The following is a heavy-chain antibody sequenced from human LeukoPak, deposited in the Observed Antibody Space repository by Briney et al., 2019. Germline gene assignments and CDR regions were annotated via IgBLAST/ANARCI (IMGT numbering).Heavy chain of an antibody. D-gene: IGHD3-10*01. Sequence: GGSLRLSCAASGFTFNNYAMSWVRQAPGKGLEWVSSISGGGGSTYYADSVKGRFTISRDNSRNTLYLQINTLRAGDTAIFYCAKETTSDFGGAVNYWGQGTLVTVSS. CDR1: GFTFNNYA. CDR3: AKETTSDFGGAVNY. J-gene: IGHJ4*02. V-gene: IGHV3-23*01. CDR2: ISGGGGST.